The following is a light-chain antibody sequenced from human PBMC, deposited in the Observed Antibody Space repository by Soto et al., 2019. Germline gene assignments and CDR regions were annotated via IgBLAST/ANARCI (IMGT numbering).Light chain of an antibody. CDR1: QSISSG. CDR2: DAS. V-gene: IGKV1-33*01. CDR3: QQYESLPLT. Sequence: DIQMTQSPSTLSASVGDRVTITCLASQSISSGLAWYQQKPGKAPKLLIYDASDLETGVPSRFSGSGSGTGFTFTISSLQPEDFATYYCQQYESLPLTFGQGTRLET. J-gene: IGKJ5*01.